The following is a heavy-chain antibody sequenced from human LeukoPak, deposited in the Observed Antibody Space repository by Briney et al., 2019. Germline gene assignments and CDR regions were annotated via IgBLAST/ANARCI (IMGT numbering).Heavy chain of an antibody. CDR1: GLTFTSYS. J-gene: IGHJ1*01. D-gene: IGHD6-19*01. CDR3: ARGIGWYGTEYFQL. Sequence: GGPLRLSCAASGLTFTSYSMNWVRPAPGQGLAWVSCITSSGSGSTYADSVKGRFTVSRDNAKYSLYLQMNSLRDDDTALYYCARGIGWYGTEYFQLWGQGTLVTVSS. CDR2: ITSSGSGS. V-gene: IGHV3-21*01.